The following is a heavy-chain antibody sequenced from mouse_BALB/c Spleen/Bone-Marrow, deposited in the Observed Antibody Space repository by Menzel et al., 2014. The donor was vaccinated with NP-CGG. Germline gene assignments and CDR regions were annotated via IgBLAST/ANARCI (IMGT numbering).Heavy chain of an antibody. CDR3: ARNSMAY. Sequence: EVQLQQSGAELVKPGASVKLSCTASAFNIKDTYMHWGKQRPEQGLEWIGRIDPANYNTKYDPKFQGKATITADTSSNTAYLQLSSLTSEDTAVYYCARNSMAYWGQGTLVTVSA. V-gene: IGHV14-3*02. CDR2: IDPANYNT. CDR1: AFNIKDTY. J-gene: IGHJ3*01.